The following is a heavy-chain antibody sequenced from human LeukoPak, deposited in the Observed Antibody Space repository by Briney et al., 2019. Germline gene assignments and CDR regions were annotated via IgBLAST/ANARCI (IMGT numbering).Heavy chain of an antibody. D-gene: IGHD6-13*01. CDR3: ARESSGIAATDKIDY. V-gene: IGHV3-21*01. J-gene: IGHJ4*02. CDR2: FTSMSRTI. Sequence: GGSLRLSCAASGFTFSSYSMTWVRQAPGKGLEWVSSFTSMSRTIYYADSVKGRFTISRDDAKESLYLQMNSLRADDTAIYYCARESSGIAATDKIDYWGQGALVTVSS. CDR1: GFTFSSYS.